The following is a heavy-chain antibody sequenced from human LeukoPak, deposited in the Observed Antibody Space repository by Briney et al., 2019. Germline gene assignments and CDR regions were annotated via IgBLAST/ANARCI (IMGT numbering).Heavy chain of an antibody. V-gene: IGHV1-2*06. J-gene: IGHJ5*02. CDR1: GYTFTDYY. Sequence: ASVKVSCKASGYTFTDYYMHWVRQAPGQGLEWLGRINPYNGDTNYAQRFQGRVTTTRDTSITTAYMELSRLTYDDTAVYYCSTGLFQEGNNWFDPRGQGTLVTVSS. CDR3: STGLFQEGNNWFDP. CDR2: INPYNGDT.